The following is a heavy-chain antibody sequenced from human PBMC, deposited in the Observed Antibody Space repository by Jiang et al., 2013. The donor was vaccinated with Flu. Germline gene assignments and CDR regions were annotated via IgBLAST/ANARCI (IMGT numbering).Heavy chain of an antibody. J-gene: IGHJ3*02. CDR3: ARIRGAYDSFDI. D-gene: IGHD4/OR15-4a*01. V-gene: IGHV3-21*01. Sequence: QLLESGGGLVKPGGSLRVSCAASGFAFSTYSMNWVRQAPGKGLEWVSSISSSSSSIYYADSMKGRFTISRDNAKNSLYLQMNSLRAEDTAVYYCARIRGAYDSFDIWGQGTMVTVSS. CDR1: GFAFSTYS. CDR2: ISSSSSSI.